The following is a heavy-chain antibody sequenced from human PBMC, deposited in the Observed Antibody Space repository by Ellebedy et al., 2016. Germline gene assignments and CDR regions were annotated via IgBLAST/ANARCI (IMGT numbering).Heavy chain of an antibody. J-gene: IGHJ4*02. Sequence: GESLKISCAASGFTFSSYSMNWVRQAPGKGLEWVSYISSSSSTIYYADSVKGRFTISRDNSKNTLHLQMNSLRAEDTAVYYCAREGCSGGSCPHFFDYWGQGTLVTVSS. CDR1: GFTFSSYS. CDR3: AREGCSGGSCPHFFDY. CDR2: ISSSSSTI. D-gene: IGHD2-15*01. V-gene: IGHV3-48*01.